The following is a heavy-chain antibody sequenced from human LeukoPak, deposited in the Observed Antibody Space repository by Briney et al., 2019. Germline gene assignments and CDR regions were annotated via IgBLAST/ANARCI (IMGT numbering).Heavy chain of an antibody. V-gene: IGHV3-30-3*01. J-gene: IGHJ4*02. CDR2: ISYDGSNK. CDR3: AREGATVTTSVRRFDY. CDR1: GFTFSSYA. Sequence: PGRSLRLSCAASGFTFSSYAMHWVRQAPGKGLEWVAVISYDGSNKYYADSVKGRFTISRDNSKNTLYLQMNSLRAEDTAVYYCAREGATVTTSVRRFDYWGQGTLVTVSS. D-gene: IGHD4-17*01.